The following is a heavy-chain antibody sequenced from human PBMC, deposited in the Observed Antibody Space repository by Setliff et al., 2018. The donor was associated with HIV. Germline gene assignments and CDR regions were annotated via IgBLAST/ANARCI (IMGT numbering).Heavy chain of an antibody. J-gene: IGHJ6*03. CDR2: IYTTGST. CDR1: GGSIRSGSYF. D-gene: IGHD3-10*01. Sequence: SETLSLTCNVSGGSIRSGSYFWSWIRQPAGKGLEWIGHIYTTGSTNYNPSFNNRVAISIDTSKNQLSLKVRFVTAADTAVYYCATGEKYFGSGSPSVHYYMDVWGKGTTVTVSS. V-gene: IGHV4-61*09. CDR3: ATGEKYFGSGSPSVHYYMDV.